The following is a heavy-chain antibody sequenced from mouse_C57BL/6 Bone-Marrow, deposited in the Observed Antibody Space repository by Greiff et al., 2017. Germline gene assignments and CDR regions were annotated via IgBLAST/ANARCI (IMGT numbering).Heavy chain of an antibody. D-gene: IGHD2-4*01. Sequence: EVQLQQSGAELVRPGASVKLSCTASGFNIKDDYMHWVKQRPEQGLEWIGWIDPENGDTEYASKFQGKATITADTSSNTAYLQLSSLTSEDTAVYYCTTDYAWFAYWAQAPLVTVSA. J-gene: IGHJ3*01. CDR1: GFNIKDDY. V-gene: IGHV14-4*01. CDR2: IDPENGDT. CDR3: TTDYAWFAY.